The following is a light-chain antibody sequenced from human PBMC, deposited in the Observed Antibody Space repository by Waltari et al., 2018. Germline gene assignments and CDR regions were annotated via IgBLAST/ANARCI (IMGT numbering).Light chain of an antibody. Sequence: EIVMTQSPATLSVSPGESANLSCRASQSVSSTFAWYQQKPGQAPRLLIFSTSTRATGIPARFSGSGSWTEFTLTISSLQSEDFAIYYCQQYNYWPWTFGQGTRVEIK. V-gene: IGKV3D-15*01. CDR2: STS. J-gene: IGKJ1*01. CDR1: QSVSST. CDR3: QQYNYWPWT.